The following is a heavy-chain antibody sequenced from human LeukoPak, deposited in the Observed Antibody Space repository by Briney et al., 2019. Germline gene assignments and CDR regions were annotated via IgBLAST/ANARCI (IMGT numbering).Heavy chain of an antibody. D-gene: IGHD3-16*02. CDR1: GGTFSSYA. CDR2: ISPIFGTA. Sequence: SVKVSCKASGGTFSSYAISWVRQAPGQGLEWMGGISPIFGTANYAQKFQGRVTITADESTSTAYMELSSLRSEDTAVYYCASPPPYDYVWGSYHYYYYMDVWGKGTTVTVSS. J-gene: IGHJ6*03. CDR3: ASPPPYDYVWGSYHYYYYMDV. V-gene: IGHV1-69*13.